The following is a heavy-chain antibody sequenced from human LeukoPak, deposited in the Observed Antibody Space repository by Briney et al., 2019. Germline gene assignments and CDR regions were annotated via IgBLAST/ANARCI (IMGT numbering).Heavy chain of an antibody. J-gene: IGHJ4*02. CDR1: GYTFTSYA. CDR3: ARVSAGVYDFDY. Sequence: ASVKVSCKASGYTFTSYAMHWVRQAPGQRLEWMGWINAGNGNTKYSQKFQGRVTITRDTSASTAYMELSSLRSEDTAVYYCARVSAGVYDFDYWGQGTLVTVSS. CDR2: INAGNGNT. V-gene: IGHV1-3*01. D-gene: IGHD3-10*01.